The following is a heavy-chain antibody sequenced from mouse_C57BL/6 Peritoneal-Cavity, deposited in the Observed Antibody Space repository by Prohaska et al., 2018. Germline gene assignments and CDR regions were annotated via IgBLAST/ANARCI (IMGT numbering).Heavy chain of an antibody. V-gene: IGHV11-2*01. CDR2: INSDGIAI. J-gene: IGHJ1*03. CDR3: MSYGSYWYFDV. Sequence: EVQLLETGGGLVQPGGSRGLSCEGSGFTFSGFWMSWVRQTPGKTLEWIGDINSDGIAINYAPSIKDRFTIFRDNDKSTLYLQMSNVRSEDTATYFCMSYGSYWYFDVWGTGTTVTVSS. CDR1: GFTFSGFW. D-gene: IGHD1-1*01.